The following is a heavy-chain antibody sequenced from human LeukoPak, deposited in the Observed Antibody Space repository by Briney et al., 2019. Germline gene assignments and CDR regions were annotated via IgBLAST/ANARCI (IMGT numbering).Heavy chain of an antibody. CDR2: IYYSGST. Sequence: PSETLSLTCTVSGGSISSYYWSWIRQPPGKGLEWIGYIYYSGSTNYNPSLKSRVTMSVDTSKNQFSLKLSSVTAADTAVYYCAREKYSSSWALDYWGQGTLVTVSS. CDR3: AREKYSSSWALDY. D-gene: IGHD6-13*01. V-gene: IGHV4-59*12. CDR1: GGSISSYY. J-gene: IGHJ4*02.